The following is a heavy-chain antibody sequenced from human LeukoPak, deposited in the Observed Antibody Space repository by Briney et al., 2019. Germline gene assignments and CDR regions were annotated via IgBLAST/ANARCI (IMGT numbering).Heavy chain of an antibody. CDR3: VGRPWNFDY. D-gene: IGHD1-1*01. V-gene: IGHV3-15*01. Sequence: GGSLRLSCAASGLTFSSYAMSWVRQAPGKGLEWVGRVKSKNDGGSTDYAAPVKGRFFISRDDSRGTPSLEMNSLKIEDTAVYFCVGRPWNFDYWGQGTLVTVSS. CDR1: GLTFSSYA. CDR2: VKSKNDGGST. J-gene: IGHJ4*02.